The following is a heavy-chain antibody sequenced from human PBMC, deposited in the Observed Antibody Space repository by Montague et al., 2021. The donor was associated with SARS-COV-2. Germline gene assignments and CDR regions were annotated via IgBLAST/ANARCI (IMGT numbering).Heavy chain of an antibody. CDR3: TREGYQMLWSDYYYYGIDV. D-gene: IGHD2-2*01. CDR1: GGSFSGYY. V-gene: IGHV4-34*01. CDR2: INHSGST. Sequence: SETLSLTCAGYGGSFSGYYWSWIRQLPGKGLEWIGEINHSGSTNYNPSLKSRVTISVDTSKNQFSLKLSSVTAADTAVYCCTREGYQMLWSDYYYYGIDVWGQGTTVTVSS. J-gene: IGHJ6*02.